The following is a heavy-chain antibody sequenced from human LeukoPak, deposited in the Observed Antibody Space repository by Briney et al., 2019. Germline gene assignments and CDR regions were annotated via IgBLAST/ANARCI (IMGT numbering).Heavy chain of an antibody. Sequence: ASVKVSCRACLYTFTHYDISWVRQAPGTALEWMGWISGYNCNTNYGQKFQGRVTVHRDKPPSTAPMDPRSLRSDDTAVYYCARGGGSGSNGMDFWGQGTTVTVSS. D-gene: IGHD3-10*01. J-gene: IGHJ6*02. V-gene: IGHV1-18*01. CDR1: LYTFTHYD. CDR2: ISGYNCNT. CDR3: ARGGGSGSNGMDF.